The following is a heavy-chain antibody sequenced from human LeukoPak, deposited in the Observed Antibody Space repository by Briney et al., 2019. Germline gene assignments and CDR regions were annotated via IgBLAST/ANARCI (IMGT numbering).Heavy chain of an antibody. J-gene: IGHJ4*02. CDR2: IYTSGST. Sequence: TSSETLSLTCTVSGGSISSSSYYWSWIRQPAGKGLEWIGRIYTSGSTNYNPSLKSRVTMSVDTSKNQFSLKLSSVTAADTAVYYCARGRGYSYGPYYFDYWGQGTLVTVSS. CDR3: ARGRGYSYGPYYFDY. CDR1: GGSISSSSYY. V-gene: IGHV4-61*02. D-gene: IGHD5-18*01.